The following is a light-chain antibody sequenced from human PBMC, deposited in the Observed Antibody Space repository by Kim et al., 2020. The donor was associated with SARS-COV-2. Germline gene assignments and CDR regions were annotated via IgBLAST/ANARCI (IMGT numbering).Light chain of an antibody. V-gene: IGKV3-15*01. J-gene: IGKJ1*01. CDR1: QSVSSN. Sequence: FSPGDRATSSCSASQSVSSNVAWYHQNPVQAPMLLIYGASTRATGLPARFSGSVSGTAFTLTIRSLQSEYFSVYYCHQYNNSPPTFGQVTKVDI. CDR3: HQYNNSPPT. CDR2: GAS.